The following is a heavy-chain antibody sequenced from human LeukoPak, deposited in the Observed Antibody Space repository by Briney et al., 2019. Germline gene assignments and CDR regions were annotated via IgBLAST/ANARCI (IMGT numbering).Heavy chain of an antibody. J-gene: IGHJ4*02. CDR3: VRVKGTYFDF. V-gene: IGHV3-48*01. CDR1: GFPFTSYS. CDR2: ISASGSNI. D-gene: IGHD1-1*01. Sequence: GGSLRLSCAVSGFPFTSYSMNWVRQAPGKRLEWVSYISASGSNIYYLDAVKGRFTVSRDNAMSSLFLQMDRPRAEDTATYYCVRVKGTYFDFWGQGTLVTVSS.